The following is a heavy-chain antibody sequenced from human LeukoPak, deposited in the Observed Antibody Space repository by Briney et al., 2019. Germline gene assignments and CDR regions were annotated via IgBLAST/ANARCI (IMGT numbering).Heavy chain of an antibody. CDR2: IIPLFGTA. D-gene: IGHD6-19*01. J-gene: IGHJ4*02. CDR3: ARDLKMGYTSGRHSWGTGSSNDY. CDR1: GGTFSNFA. V-gene: IGHV1-69*06. Sequence: GASVKVSCKASGGTFSNFAISWVRQAPGQGLEWMGGIIPLFGTANYGQKSQGRVTITAVKSTSTAYMELSSLRSEDTAVYYCARDLKMGYTSGRHSWGTGSSNDYWGQGTLVTVSS.